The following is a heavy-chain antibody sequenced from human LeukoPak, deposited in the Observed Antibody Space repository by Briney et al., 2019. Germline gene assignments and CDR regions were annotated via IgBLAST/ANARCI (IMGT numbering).Heavy chain of an antibody. Sequence: GGSLRLSCAASGFTFSTYAMSWVRQAPGKGLERVSHFGGGGGSIYYADSVKGRFTISRDNSKNTLYLQMNSLRAEDTAVYYCARSDCGGDCHLLDYGGQGTLVTVSS. V-gene: IGHV3-23*01. CDR3: ARSDCGGDCHLLDY. CDR2: FGGGGGSI. CDR1: GFTFSTYA. D-gene: IGHD2-21*02. J-gene: IGHJ4*02.